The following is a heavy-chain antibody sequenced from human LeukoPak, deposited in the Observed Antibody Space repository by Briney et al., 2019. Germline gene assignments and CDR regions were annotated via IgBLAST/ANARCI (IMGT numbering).Heavy chain of an antibody. J-gene: IGHJ6*03. CDR2: MNPNSGNT. V-gene: IGHV1-8*03. CDR3: ARAREYQPLHYYYYYMDV. CDR1: GYTFTSYD. D-gene: IGHD2-2*01. Sequence: ASVKVSCKASGYTFTSYDINWVRQATGQGLEWMGWMNPNSGNTGYAQKFQGRVTITRNTSISTAYMELSSLRSEDTAVYYCARAREYQPLHYYYYYMDVWGKGTTVTVSS.